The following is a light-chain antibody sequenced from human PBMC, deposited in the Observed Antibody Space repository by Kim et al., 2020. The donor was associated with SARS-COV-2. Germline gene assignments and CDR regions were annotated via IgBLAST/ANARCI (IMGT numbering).Light chain of an antibody. Sequence: SPGERATLSCRTRQSVCSHFFAWYQQGPGQAPRLLIYSVSNMATGIPDRVSGSGSGTDFTLTISRLEPEDFAVYYCQQYGVAPPYTFGQGTKLE. J-gene: IGKJ2*01. CDR3: QQYGVAPPYT. V-gene: IGKV3-20*01. CDR1: QSVCSHF. CDR2: SVS.